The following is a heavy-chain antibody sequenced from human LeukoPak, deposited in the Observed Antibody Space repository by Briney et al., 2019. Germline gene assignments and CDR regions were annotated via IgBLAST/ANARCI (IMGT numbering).Heavy chain of an antibody. Sequence: GGSQRLSCAASGFTFSTYGMTWVRQAPGKGLEWVSAISGSGGSTYYADSVKGRFTISRDNSKNTVYLQMNSLRAEDTAVYYCARDYCRTTSCLESWGQGTLVTVSS. CDR3: ARDYCRTTSCLES. CDR2: ISGSGGST. CDR1: GFTFSTYG. D-gene: IGHD2-2*01. J-gene: IGHJ4*02. V-gene: IGHV3-23*01.